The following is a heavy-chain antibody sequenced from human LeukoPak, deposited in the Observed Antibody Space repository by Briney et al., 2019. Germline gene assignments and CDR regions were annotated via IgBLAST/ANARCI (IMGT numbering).Heavy chain of an antibody. J-gene: IGHJ3*02. CDR3: AREVGVGATRSPFDI. CDR2: ISAYNGNT. V-gene: IGHV1-18*01. Sequence: ASVKVSCKASGYTFTSYGISWVRQAPGQGLEWMGWISAYNGNTNYAQKLQGRVTMTTDTSTRTAYMELRSLRSDDTAVYYCAREVGVGATRSPFDIWGQGTMVTVSS. D-gene: IGHD1-26*01. CDR1: GYTFTSYG.